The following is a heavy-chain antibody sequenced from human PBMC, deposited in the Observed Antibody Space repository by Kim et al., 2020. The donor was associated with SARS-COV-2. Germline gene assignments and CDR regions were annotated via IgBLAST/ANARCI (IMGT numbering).Heavy chain of an antibody. D-gene: IGHD5-12*01. J-gene: IGHJ6*02. V-gene: IGHV3-30*18. CDR1: GFTFSSYG. CDR3: AKDYDFRNYYGMDV. CDR2: ISYVGSQE. Sequence: GSLRLSCAASGFTFSSYGMHWVRQAPGKGLEWVAVISYVGSQEHYADSVKGRFTISRDNSKNTLYLQMNSLRPEDTAVYYCAKDYDFRNYYGMDVWGQGTTITVSS.